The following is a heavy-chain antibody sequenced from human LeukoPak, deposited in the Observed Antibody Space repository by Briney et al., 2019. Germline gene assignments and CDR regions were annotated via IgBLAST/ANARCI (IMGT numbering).Heavy chain of an antibody. D-gene: IGHD5-12*01. J-gene: IGHJ4*02. CDR2: IYYSGST. CDR3: ARDRRRDGYNWLDN. V-gene: IGHV4-31*03. CDR1: GGSISSGGYY. Sequence: SETLSLTCTVSGGSISSGGYYWSWIRQHPGKGLEWIGYIYYSGSTYYNPSLKSRVTISVDTSKNQFSLKLSSVTAADTAVYYCARDRRRDGYNWLDNWGQGTLVTVSS.